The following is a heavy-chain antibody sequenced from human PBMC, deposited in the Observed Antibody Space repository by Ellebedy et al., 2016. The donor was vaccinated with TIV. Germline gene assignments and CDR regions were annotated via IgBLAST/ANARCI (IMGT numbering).Heavy chain of an antibody. Sequence: SETLSLTCTVSGGSVSSSDNYWIWIRQPPGKGLEWIGYIPYSGSTKYDPSLKSRVTISIDTSKNQFSLKLSSVTAADTAMYYCMRGPGRGYPSDKWGPGTLVTVSS. CDR3: MRGPGRGYPSDK. CDR2: IPYSGST. J-gene: IGHJ4*02. CDR1: GGSVSSSDNY. V-gene: IGHV4-61*08. D-gene: IGHD3-3*01.